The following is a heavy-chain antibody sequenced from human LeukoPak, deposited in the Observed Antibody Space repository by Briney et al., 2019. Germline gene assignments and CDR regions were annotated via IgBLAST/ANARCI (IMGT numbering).Heavy chain of an antibody. V-gene: IGHV3-74*01. Sequence: GGSLRLSCAASGFTFSSYWMHWVRQAPGKGLVWVAHIHSDGTITTYADSVEGRFTISRDNAHNTLDLQMDGLRAEDTAIYYCARGDSACFNLWGRGTLVTVSS. CDR1: GFTFSSYW. CDR2: IHSDGTIT. D-gene: IGHD2-21*01. CDR3: ARGDSACFNL. J-gene: IGHJ2*01.